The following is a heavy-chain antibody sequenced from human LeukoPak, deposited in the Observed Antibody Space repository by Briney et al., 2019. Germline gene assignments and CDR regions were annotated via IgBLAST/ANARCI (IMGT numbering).Heavy chain of an antibody. CDR1: GFTFSSYS. D-gene: IGHD6-6*01. CDR2: ISYDGSNK. Sequence: GGSLRLSCAASGFTFSSYSMNWVRQAPGKGLEWVAVISYDGSNKYYADSVKGRFTISRDNSKNTLYLQMNSLRAEDTAVYYCARRRSSFDYWGQGTLVTVSS. V-gene: IGHV3-30*03. CDR3: ARRRSSFDY. J-gene: IGHJ4*02.